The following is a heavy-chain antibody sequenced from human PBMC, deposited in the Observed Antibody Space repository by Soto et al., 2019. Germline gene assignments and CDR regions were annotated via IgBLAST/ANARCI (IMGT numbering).Heavy chain of an antibody. Sequence: PGGSLRLSCAASGFTFSSYAMSWVRQAPGKGLEWVSAISGSGGSTYYADSVKGRFTISRDNSKNTLYLQMNSLRAEDTAVYYSAKKGWTAPYSSSPGGFDYWGQGTLVTVSS. J-gene: IGHJ4*02. D-gene: IGHD6-6*01. CDR3: AKKGWTAPYSSSPGGFDY. CDR2: ISGSGGST. V-gene: IGHV3-23*01. CDR1: GFTFSSYA.